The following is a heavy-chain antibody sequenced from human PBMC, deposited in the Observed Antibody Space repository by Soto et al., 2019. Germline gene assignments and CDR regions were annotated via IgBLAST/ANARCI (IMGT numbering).Heavy chain of an antibody. CDR2: IDPSDSYT. CDR3: ATSTVPAPMGDGFDI. J-gene: IGHJ3*02. V-gene: IGHV5-10-1*01. Sequence: PGESLKISCQISGYRLTSYWITWVRQMPGKGLEWMGRIDPSDSYTDYSPSFRGHVTMSGDRSITTAYLQWSSLKASDTAMYYCATSTVPAPMGDGFDIWGQGTMVTVSS. D-gene: IGHD2-2*01. CDR1: GYRLTSYW.